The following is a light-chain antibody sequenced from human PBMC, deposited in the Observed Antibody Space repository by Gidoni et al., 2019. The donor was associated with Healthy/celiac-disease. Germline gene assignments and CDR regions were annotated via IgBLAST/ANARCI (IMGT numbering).Light chain of an antibody. CDR3: QQSYSTPIT. CDR2: AAS. Sequence: DIQMTQSPPSLSASVGDRVTITCRASQSISSYLNWYQQKPGKAPKRLIYAASSLQSGVPSRFSGSGSGTDFTLTISSLQPEDFATYHCQQSYSTPITFGQGTRLEIK. J-gene: IGKJ5*01. V-gene: IGKV1-39*01. CDR1: QSISSY.